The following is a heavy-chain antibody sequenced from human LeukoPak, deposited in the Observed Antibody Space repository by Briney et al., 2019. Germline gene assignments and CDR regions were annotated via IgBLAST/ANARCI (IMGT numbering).Heavy chain of an antibody. D-gene: IGHD1-14*01. J-gene: IGHJ6*03. CDR3: ARVRRAKRQNRFYFYYYMDV. CDR1: GFTLSNYW. V-gene: IGHV3-7*01. CDR2: IKQDGSEK. Sequence: GGSLRLSCAASGFTLSNYWMSWVRQAPGKGLEWVANIKQDGSEKYYVDSVKGRFTISRDDATDSLYLQMDGLRAEDTAVHFCARVRRAKRQNRFYFYYYMDVWGKGTTVTVSS.